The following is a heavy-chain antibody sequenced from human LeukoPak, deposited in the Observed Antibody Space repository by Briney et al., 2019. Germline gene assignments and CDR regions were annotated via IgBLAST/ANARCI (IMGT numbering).Heavy chain of an antibody. J-gene: IGHJ4*02. CDR2: IYSGGSR. D-gene: IGHD4/OR15-4a*01. V-gene: IGHV3-53*01. CDR3: SRRAGAYSHPYDY. Sequence: GGSLRLSCTVSGFTVSSDCMSWVWQAPGKGLEWVSFIYSGGSRRYSDSVKRRFTFSRDVAKNTQYFPMNMLRADDTATSYYSRRAGAYSHPYDYWGEGTLVTVSS. CDR1: GFTVSSDC.